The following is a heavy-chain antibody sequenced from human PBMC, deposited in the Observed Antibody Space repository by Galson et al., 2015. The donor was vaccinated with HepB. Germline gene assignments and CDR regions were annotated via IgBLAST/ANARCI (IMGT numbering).Heavy chain of an antibody. CDR1: GGSITSRDHF. V-gene: IGHV4-30-4*01. CDR2: IYYTGST. CDR3: AREIGFCASNGCYSFDY. J-gene: IGHJ4*02. Sequence: SLTCTVSGGSITSRDHFWNWIRQPPGKGLEWIGYIYYTGSTYSNPSLKSQITMSVDTSKNQFSLKLSSVTAADTAVYYCAREIGFCASNGCYSFDYWGQGALVTVSS. D-gene: IGHD2-2*01.